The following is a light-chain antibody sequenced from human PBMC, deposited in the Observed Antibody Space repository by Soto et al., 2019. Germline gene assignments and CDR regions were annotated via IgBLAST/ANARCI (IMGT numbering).Light chain of an antibody. Sequence: QSVLTQPPSASGTPGQRVTISCSGGSSNIGSNNVNWYQQLPGTAPKLLIYNSNQRPSGVPDRFSGSKSGTSASLAISGLQSDDAADYYCAAWDDSMIGYVFATGTQLTVL. CDR3: AAWDDSMIGYV. CDR2: NSN. CDR1: SSNIGSNN. J-gene: IGLJ1*01. V-gene: IGLV1-44*01.